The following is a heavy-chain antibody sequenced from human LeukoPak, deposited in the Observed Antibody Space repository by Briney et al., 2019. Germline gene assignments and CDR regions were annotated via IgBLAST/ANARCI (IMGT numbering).Heavy chain of an antibody. Sequence: SETLSLTCTVSGDSISGSNYYWGWIRQPPGKGLEWIGGIYYSGSTYYNPSLKSRVTISVDTSKNQFSLNLNSVTAADTAVYYCATNRTEYGSGSYYHTGYFDLWGRGTLVTVSS. CDR2: IYYSGST. CDR1: GDSISGSNYY. J-gene: IGHJ2*01. CDR3: ATNRTEYGSGSYYHTGYFDL. V-gene: IGHV4-39*01. D-gene: IGHD3-10*01.